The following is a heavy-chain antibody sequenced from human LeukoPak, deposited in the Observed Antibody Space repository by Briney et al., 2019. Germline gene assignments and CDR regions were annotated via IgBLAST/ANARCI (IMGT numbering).Heavy chain of an antibody. D-gene: IGHD1-26*01. CDR3: ASSKSGTYYFDY. J-gene: IGHJ4*02. Sequence: SETLSLTCTVSGGSISSYYWTWIRQPAGKGLEWIGRIYTSGSTNYNPSFKSRVTMSVDTPKNQFSLKLSSVTAADTAMYYCASSKSGTYYFDYWGQGTLVTVSS. V-gene: IGHV4-4*07. CDR1: GGSISSYY. CDR2: IYTSGST.